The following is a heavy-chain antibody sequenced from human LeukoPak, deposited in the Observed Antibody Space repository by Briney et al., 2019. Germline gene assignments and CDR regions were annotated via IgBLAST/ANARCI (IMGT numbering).Heavy chain of an antibody. Sequence: GGSLRLSCAASGFIFSSYSMNWVRPAPGKGLEWVSSISSSSSYIYYADSGKGRFTISRDNAKKSLYLQMNSLRAEDTAVYYCAREAPGYYYMDVWGKGTTVTVSS. CDR2: ISSSSSYI. J-gene: IGHJ6*03. CDR3: AREAPGYYYMDV. CDR1: GFIFSSYS. V-gene: IGHV3-21*01.